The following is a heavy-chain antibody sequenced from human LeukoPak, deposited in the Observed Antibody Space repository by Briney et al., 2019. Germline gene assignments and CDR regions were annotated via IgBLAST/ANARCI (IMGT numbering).Heavy chain of an antibody. CDR3: ARDLVTVTKGFDI. J-gene: IGHJ3*02. CDR1: DDSFSSHY. CDR2: ISYIGTT. D-gene: IGHD4-17*01. V-gene: IGHV4-59*11. Sequence: SETLSLTCAVSDDSFSSHYWTWIRQPPGKGLEWIGYISYIGTTNYDPSLKSRVTISIDTSKNQFSLKLSSVTAADTAVYYCARDLVTVTKGFDIWGQGTMVSVSS.